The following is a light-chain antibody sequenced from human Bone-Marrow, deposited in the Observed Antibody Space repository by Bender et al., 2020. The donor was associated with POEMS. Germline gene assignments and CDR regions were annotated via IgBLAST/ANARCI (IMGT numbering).Light chain of an antibody. V-gene: IGLV1-44*01. Sequence: QSVLTQPPSVSGTPGQRVTISCSGSGSNIGGYPVNWYQQLPGTAPRLLIDMRNQRPSGVPDRFSGSKSGTSASLAITGLQSDDEAIYFCVAWDASLNGWVFGGGTKLTVL. J-gene: IGLJ3*02. CDR1: GSNIGGYP. CDR2: MRN. CDR3: VAWDASLNGWV.